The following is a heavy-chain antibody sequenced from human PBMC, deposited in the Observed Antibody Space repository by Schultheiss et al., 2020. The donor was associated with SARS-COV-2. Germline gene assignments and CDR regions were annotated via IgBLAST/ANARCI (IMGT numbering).Heavy chain of an antibody. V-gene: IGHV3-15*01. D-gene: IGHD6-13*01. CDR1: GFTFSSYW. Sequence: GGSLRLSCAASGFTFSSYWMHWVRQAPGKGLEWVGRIKSKTDGGTTDYAAPVKGRFTISRDDSKNTLYLQMNSLKTEDTAVYYCTTGGSIAAAVGGYYYMDVWGKGTTVTVSS. J-gene: IGHJ6*03. CDR3: TTGGSIAAAVGGYYYMDV. CDR2: IKSKTDGGTT.